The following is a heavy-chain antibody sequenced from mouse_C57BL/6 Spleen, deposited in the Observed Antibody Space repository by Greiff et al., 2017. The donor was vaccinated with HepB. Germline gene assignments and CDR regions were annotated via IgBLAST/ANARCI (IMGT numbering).Heavy chain of an antibody. D-gene: IGHD2-4*01. CDR2: IYPGNSDT. J-gene: IGHJ4*01. Sequence: EVQLQESGTVLARPGASVKMSCKTSGYTFTSYWMHWVKQRPGQGLEWIGAIYPGNSDTSYNQKFKGKAKLTAVTSASTAYMELSSLTNEDSAVYYSTRVITTGGYYAMDYWGQGTSVTVSS. CDR1: GYTFTSYW. CDR3: TRVITTGGYYAMDY. V-gene: IGHV1-5*01.